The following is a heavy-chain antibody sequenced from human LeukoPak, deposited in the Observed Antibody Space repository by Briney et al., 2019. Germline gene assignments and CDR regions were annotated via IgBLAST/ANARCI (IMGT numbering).Heavy chain of an antibody. J-gene: IGHJ5*02. Sequence: SVKVSCKASGGTFSSYAISWVRQAPGRGLEWMGGIIPIFGTANYAQKFQGRVTITADESTSTAYMELSSLRSEDTAVYYCASSSGGSYQWDANWFDPWGQGTLVTVSS. D-gene: IGHD1-26*01. CDR1: GGTFSSYA. CDR2: IIPIFGTA. CDR3: ASSSGGSYQWDANWFDP. V-gene: IGHV1-69*01.